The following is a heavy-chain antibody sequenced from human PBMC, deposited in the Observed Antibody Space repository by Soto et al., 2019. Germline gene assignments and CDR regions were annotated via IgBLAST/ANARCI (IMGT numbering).Heavy chain of an antibody. V-gene: IGHV4-59*01. CDR1: GGSISSYY. CDR2: IYYSGST. J-gene: IGHJ6*02. D-gene: IGHD2-2*01. Sequence: QVQLQESGPGLVKPSETLSLTCTVSGGSISSYYWNWIRQPPGKGLEWIGYIYYSGSTNYNPSLKSRVTLSVDTSKHQFSLKLSSVTAADTAVYYCAREGTTVDSYYYYGMDVWGQGATVTVSS. CDR3: AREGTTVDSYYYYGMDV.